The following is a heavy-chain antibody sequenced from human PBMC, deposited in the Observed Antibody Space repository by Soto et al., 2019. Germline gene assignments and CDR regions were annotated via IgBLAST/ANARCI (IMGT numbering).Heavy chain of an antibody. CDR2: IIPIFGTA. Sequence: SVKVSCKASGGTFSSYAISWVRQAPGQGLEWTGGIIPIFGTANYAQKFQGRVTITADKSTSTAYMEMSGLRSEDTAVYYCARGGSKLLSYYYYYSAMAVWG. V-gene: IGHV1-69*06. CDR3: ARGGSKLLSYYYYYSAMAV. J-gene: IGHJ6*02. D-gene: IGHD2-15*01. CDR1: GGTFSSYA.